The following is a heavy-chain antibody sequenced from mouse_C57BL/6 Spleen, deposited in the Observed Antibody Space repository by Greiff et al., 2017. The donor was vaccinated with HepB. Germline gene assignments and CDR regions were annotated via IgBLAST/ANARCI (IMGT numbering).Heavy chain of an antibody. CDR3: ARGTVVARYAMDY. V-gene: IGHV1-59*01. CDR2: IDPSDSYT. J-gene: IGHJ4*01. D-gene: IGHD1-1*01. Sequence: QVQLQQPGAELVRPGTSVKLSCKASGYTFTSYWMHWVKQRPGQGLEWIGVIDPSDSYTNYNQKFKGKATLTVDTSSSTAYMQLSSLTSEDSAVYYCARGTVVARYAMDYWGQGTSVTVSS. CDR1: GYTFTSYW.